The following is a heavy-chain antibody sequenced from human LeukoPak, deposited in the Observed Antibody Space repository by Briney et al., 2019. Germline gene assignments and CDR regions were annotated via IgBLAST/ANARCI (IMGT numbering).Heavy chain of an antibody. CDR3: ARALFAGAFYGMDV. V-gene: IGHV3-30*03. J-gene: IGHJ6*02. D-gene: IGHD3-10*01. CDR1: GFTFSSYG. CDR2: ISYDGSNK. Sequence: GGSLRLSCAASGFTFSSYGMHWVRQAPGKGLEWVAVISYDGSNKYYAESVKGRFTISRDNSKNTLYLQMNSLRAEDTAVYYCARALFAGAFYGMDVWGQGTTVTVSS.